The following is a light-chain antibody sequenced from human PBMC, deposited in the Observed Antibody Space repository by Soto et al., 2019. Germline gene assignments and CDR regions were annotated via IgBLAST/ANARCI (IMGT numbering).Light chain of an antibody. V-gene: IGLV1-40*01. Sequence: QSVLTQPPSVSGAPGQRVTISCTGSSSNIGAGYDVHWYQQLPGTAPKLLIYGNSNRPSGVPDRFSGSKSGTSASLAITGLQAEDEADYYCQSYDSSLGALYVFGTGTQLTVL. J-gene: IGLJ1*01. CDR1: SSNIGAGYD. CDR3: QSYDSSLGALYV. CDR2: GNS.